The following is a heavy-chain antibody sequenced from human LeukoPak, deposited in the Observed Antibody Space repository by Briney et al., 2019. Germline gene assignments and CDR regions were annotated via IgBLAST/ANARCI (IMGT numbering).Heavy chain of an antibody. CDR3: AREGSVNGYPPRLDY. CDR2: ICTSGST. V-gene: IGHV4-4*07. Sequence: SETLSLTCTVSGGSLSTYCWTWVRQPAGKGLEWLGRICTSGSTNYNPSLESRVTMSVDSSKNQFSLILTSVTAADTAIYYCAREGSVNGYPPRLDYWGQGTLVTVSS. CDR1: GGSLSTYC. D-gene: IGHD2-8*01. J-gene: IGHJ4*02.